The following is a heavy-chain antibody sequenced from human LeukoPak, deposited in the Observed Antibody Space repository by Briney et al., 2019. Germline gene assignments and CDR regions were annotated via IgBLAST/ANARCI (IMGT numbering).Heavy chain of an antibody. Sequence: HPGGSLRLSCVASGFTFSFYEMNWVRQAPGKGLEWISYISSGGSTIYYANSVKGRFTISRDNAKNSLYLQMNSLRGEDTAVYYCVRDGPYGGWEPIWGQGTMVTVSS. D-gene: IGHD4/OR15-4a*01. V-gene: IGHV3-48*03. J-gene: IGHJ3*02. CDR3: VRDGPYGGWEPI. CDR2: ISSGGSTI. CDR1: GFTFSFYE.